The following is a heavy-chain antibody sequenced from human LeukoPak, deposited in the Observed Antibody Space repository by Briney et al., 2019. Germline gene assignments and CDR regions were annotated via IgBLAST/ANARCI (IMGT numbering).Heavy chain of an antibody. Sequence: PSQTLSLTCTVSSGSISGYYWGWIRQPAGKGLEWIGRIYPSGSTDYNPSLKSRVTMSVDTSKNQFSLMLSSVTAADTAVYYCVRVSSPSSGSYFRWFDPWGQGTLVTVSS. D-gene: IGHD3-10*01. CDR3: VRVSSPSSGSYFRWFDP. V-gene: IGHV4-4*07. CDR2: IYPSGST. J-gene: IGHJ5*02. CDR1: SGSISGYY.